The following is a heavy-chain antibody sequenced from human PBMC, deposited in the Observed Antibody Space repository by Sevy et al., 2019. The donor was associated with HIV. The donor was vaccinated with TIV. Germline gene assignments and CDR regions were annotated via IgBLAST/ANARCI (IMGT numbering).Heavy chain of an antibody. V-gene: IGHV3-30*18. D-gene: IGHD5-18*01. CDR2: ISYDGSNK. Sequence: GGSLRLSCAASGFTFSSYGMHWVRQAPGKGLEWVAVISYDGSNKYYVDSVKGRFTISRDNSKNTLYLQMNSLRAEDTAVYYCAKGDGYSYGPGGYWGQGTLVTVSS. J-gene: IGHJ4*02. CDR1: GFTFSSYG. CDR3: AKGDGYSYGPGGY.